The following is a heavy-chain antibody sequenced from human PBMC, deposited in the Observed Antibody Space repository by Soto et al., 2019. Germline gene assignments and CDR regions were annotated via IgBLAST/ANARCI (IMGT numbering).Heavy chain of an antibody. V-gene: IGHV3-33*01. Sequence: GGSLRLSCAASGFTFSSYGMHWVRQAPGKGLEWVAVIWYDGSNKYYADSVKGRFTISRDNSKNTLYLQMNSLRAEDTAVYYCARDLGSGWYGQVYWGQGTLVTVSS. D-gene: IGHD6-19*01. CDR2: IWYDGSNK. CDR1: GFTFSSYG. J-gene: IGHJ4*02. CDR3: ARDLGSGWYGQVY.